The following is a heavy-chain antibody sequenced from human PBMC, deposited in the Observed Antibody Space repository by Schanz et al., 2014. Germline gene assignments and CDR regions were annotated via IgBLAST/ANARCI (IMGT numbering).Heavy chain of an antibody. Sequence: QVQLVQSGAEVKKPGSSVKVSCKASGGTFSSDTFSWVRQAPGQGLEWMGRIIPVLAIADYAQKFQGRVTITADTSTTTAYMELSGLRSEDTAVYYCARDRLECGAECYSVEVFEIWGQGTLVIVSS. CDR1: GGTFSSDT. V-gene: IGHV1-69*08. D-gene: IGHD2-21*01. CDR2: IIPVLAIA. J-gene: IGHJ4*02. CDR3: ARDRLECGAECYSVEVFEI.